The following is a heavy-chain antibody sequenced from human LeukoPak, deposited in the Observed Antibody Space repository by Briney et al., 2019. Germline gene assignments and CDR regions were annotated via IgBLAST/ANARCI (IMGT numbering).Heavy chain of an antibody. J-gene: IGHJ6*03. D-gene: IGHD3-10*01. Sequence: GASVKVSCKASGGTFSSYAISWVRQAPGQGLEWMGGIIPIFGTANYAQKFQGRVTITADKSTSTAYMELSSLRSEDTAVYYCASPIGPLGEFSSPPGDYYYYMDVWGKGTTVTISS. CDR1: GGTFSSYA. V-gene: IGHV1-69*06. CDR3: ASPIGPLGEFSSPPGDYYYYMDV. CDR2: IIPIFGTA.